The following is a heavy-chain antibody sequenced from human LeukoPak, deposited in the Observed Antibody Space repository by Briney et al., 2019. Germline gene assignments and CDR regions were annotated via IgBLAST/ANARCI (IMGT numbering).Heavy chain of an antibody. J-gene: IGHJ5*02. CDR3: ARVGIAAAGYNWFDP. CDR1: GYTFTSYA. CDR2: INTNTGNP. Sequence: ASVKVSCKASGYTFTSYAMNWVRQAPGQGLEWMGWINTNTGNPTYSQGFTGRFVFSLDTSVSTAYLQISSLKAEDTAVYYCARVGIAAAGYNWFDPWGQGTLVTVSS. D-gene: IGHD6-13*01. V-gene: IGHV7-4-1*02.